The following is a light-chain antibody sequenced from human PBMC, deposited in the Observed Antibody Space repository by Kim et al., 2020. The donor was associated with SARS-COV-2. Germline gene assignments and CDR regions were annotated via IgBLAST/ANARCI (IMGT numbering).Light chain of an antibody. CDR3: QQRSNWPLT. V-gene: IGKV3-11*01. CDR2: DAS. CDR1: QSVGKS. J-gene: IGKJ4*01. Sequence: ETVMTQYPATLSLSPGERATLSCRASQSVGKSLAWYQQKPGQAPRLLIYDASNRATGIPARFSGSGSGADFTLTISSLEPEDFAVYYCQQRSNWPLTFGGGTKVDIK.